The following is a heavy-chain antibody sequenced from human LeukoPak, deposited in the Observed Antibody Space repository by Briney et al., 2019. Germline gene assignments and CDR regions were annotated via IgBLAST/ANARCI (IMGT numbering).Heavy chain of an antibody. Sequence: SGGSLRLSCAASGFTFSSYSMNWVRQAPEKGLEWVSSISSSNSYIYYADSVKGRFTISRDNAKNSLYLQMNSLRAEDTAVYYCARDDLYSSGWYSRNGMDVWGQGTTVTVSS. V-gene: IGHV3-21*01. D-gene: IGHD6-19*01. CDR2: ISSSNSYI. CDR1: GFTFSSYS. J-gene: IGHJ6*02. CDR3: ARDDLYSSGWYSRNGMDV.